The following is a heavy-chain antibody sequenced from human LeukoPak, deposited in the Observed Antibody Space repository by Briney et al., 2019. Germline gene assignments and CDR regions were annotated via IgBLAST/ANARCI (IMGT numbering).Heavy chain of an antibody. J-gene: IGHJ4*02. Sequence: GGSLRLSCAASGFAFITYSMAWVRQAPGKGLGWVSTISGSGGSTSYAESVKGRFTISRDNSNNTLYLQINSLRAEDTAVYYCAKDHRDGYNLFANWGQGTLVTVSS. CDR3: AKDHRDGYNLFAN. CDR2: ISGSGGST. V-gene: IGHV3-23*01. D-gene: IGHD5-24*01. CDR1: GFAFITYS.